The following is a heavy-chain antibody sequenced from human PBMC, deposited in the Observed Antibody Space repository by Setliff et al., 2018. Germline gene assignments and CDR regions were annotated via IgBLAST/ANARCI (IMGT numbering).Heavy chain of an antibody. D-gene: IGHD6-13*01. CDR3: ARVFGSSYFYMDA. J-gene: IGHJ6*03. Sequence: SVKVSCKASGGTFSSYGVSWVRQAPEQGLEWMGGINPIFGTANYAQKFQGRLTVTTDESTNTAYMELSSLSSEDTAVYYCARVFGSSYFYMDAWGKGTTVTVSS. CDR2: INPIFGTA. CDR1: GGTFSSYG. V-gene: IGHV1-69*05.